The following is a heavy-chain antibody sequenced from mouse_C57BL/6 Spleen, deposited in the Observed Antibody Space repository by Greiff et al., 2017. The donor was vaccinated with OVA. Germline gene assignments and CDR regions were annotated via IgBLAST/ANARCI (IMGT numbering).Heavy chain of an antibody. V-gene: IGHV1-80*01. CDR2: IYPGDGDT. Sequence: QVQLKQSGAELVKPGASVKISCKASGYAFSSYWMNWVKQRPGKGLEWIGQIYPGDGDTNYNGKFKGKATLTADKSSSTAYMQLRSLTSEDSAVYFCARTLDYSYAMDYWGQGTSVTVSS. J-gene: IGHJ4*01. CDR3: ARTLDYSYAMDY. CDR1: GYAFSSYW. D-gene: IGHD2-4*01.